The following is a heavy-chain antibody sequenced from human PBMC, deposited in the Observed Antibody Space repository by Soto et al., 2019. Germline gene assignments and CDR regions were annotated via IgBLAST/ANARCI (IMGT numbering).Heavy chain of an antibody. J-gene: IGHJ6*02. V-gene: IGHV1-18*01. CDR1: GYTFSRYG. CDR3: ARDPPATRHGMDV. CDR2: ISTYNENT. Sequence: ASVKLSCKASGYTFSRYGISWVRQGPGQGLEWMGWISTYNENTKYAQKFQGRVTMTTDTSTTTAYMELKSLRAEDTAVYYCARDPPATRHGMDVWGQGTTVTVSS.